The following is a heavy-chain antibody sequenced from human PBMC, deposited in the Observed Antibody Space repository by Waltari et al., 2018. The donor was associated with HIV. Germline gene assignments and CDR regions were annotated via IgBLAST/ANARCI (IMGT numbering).Heavy chain of an antibody. CDR2: NNPNSGNT. CDR3: ARALGRGYCSSTSCFFDY. V-gene: IGHV1-8*01. Sequence: QVQLVQSGAEVKKPGASVKVSCKASGYTFTSYDINWVRQATGQGLEWMGWNNPNSGNTGYAQKFQGRVTMTRDTSISTAYMELSSLRSDDTAVYYCARALGRGYCSSTSCFFDYWGQGPLVTVSS. J-gene: IGHJ4*02. CDR1: GYTFTSYD. D-gene: IGHD2-2*01.